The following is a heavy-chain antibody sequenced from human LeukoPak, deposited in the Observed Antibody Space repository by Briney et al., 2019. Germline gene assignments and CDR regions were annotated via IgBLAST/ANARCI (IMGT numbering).Heavy chain of an antibody. CDR3: ARAALSTRSRFDY. J-gene: IGHJ4*02. CDR2: INPNSGGT. Sequence: ASVKVSCKASGYTFTGYYMHWVRQAPGQGLEWMGWINPNSGGTNYAQKFQGRVTMTRDTSTSTAYMELSRLRSDDTAVYYCARAALSTRSRFDYWGQGTLVTVSS. CDR1: GYTFTGYY. V-gene: IGHV1-2*02.